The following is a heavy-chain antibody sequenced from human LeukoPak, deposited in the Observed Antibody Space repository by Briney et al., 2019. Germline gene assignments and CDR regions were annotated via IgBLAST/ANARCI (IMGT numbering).Heavy chain of an antibody. V-gene: IGHV3-20*04. Sequence: GGSLRLSCAASGFTFDDYGMSWDRQAPGKGLEWVSGINWNGGSTGYADSVKGRFTISRDNAKNSLYLQMNSLRAEDTAVYYCAKGEGLLWFGESDYWGQGTLVTVSS. D-gene: IGHD3-10*01. J-gene: IGHJ4*02. CDR1: GFTFDDYG. CDR2: INWNGGST. CDR3: AKGEGLLWFGESDY.